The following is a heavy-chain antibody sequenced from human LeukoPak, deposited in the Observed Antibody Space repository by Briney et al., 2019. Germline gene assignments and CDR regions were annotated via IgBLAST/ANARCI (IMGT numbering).Heavy chain of an antibody. CDR2: ISYDGNNK. Sequence: GGSLRLSCAASGFSFSRNDMHWVRQAPGKGLEWVAVISYDGNNKYYADSVRGRFTISRDNSKNTLYLEMNSLRAEDTAVYYCAIPREGSTSWYAAGWGQGTLVTVSS. D-gene: IGHD6-13*01. V-gene: IGHV3-30*03. CDR3: AIPREGSTSWYAAG. J-gene: IGHJ1*01. CDR1: GFSFSRND.